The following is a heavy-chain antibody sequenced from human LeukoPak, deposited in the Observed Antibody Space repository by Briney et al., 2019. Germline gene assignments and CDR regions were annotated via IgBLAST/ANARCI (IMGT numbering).Heavy chain of an antibody. V-gene: IGHV4-34*01. D-gene: IGHD3-10*01. CDR3: ARGQYYYGSGSYYNALTALFDY. J-gene: IGHJ4*02. Sequence: SETLSLTCAVYGGSFSGYYWSWIRQPPGKGLEWIGEINHSGSTNYNPSLKSRVTISVDTSKNQFSLKLSSVTAADTAVYYCARGQYYYGSGSYYNALTALFDYWGQGTLVTVSS. CDR1: GGSFSGYY. CDR2: INHSGST.